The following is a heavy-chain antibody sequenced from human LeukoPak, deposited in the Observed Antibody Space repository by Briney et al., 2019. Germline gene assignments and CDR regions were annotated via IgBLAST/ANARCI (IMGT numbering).Heavy chain of an antibody. CDR1: DGSISSYY. CDR2: IYTSGST. Sequence: PSETLSLTCTVSDGSISSYYWSWIRQPPGKGLEWIGYIYTSGSTNYNPSLKSRVTISVDTSKNQFSLKLSSVTAADTAVYYCARYRYYYDSSGSWFDPWGQGTLVTVSS. CDR3: ARYRYYYDSSGSWFDP. V-gene: IGHV4-4*09. J-gene: IGHJ5*02. D-gene: IGHD3-22*01.